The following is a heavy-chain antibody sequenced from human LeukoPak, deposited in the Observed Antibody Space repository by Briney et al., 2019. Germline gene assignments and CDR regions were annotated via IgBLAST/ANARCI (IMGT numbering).Heavy chain of an antibody. CDR2: IVVGSGNT. J-gene: IGHJ4*02. CDR3: AAREMAVSYYFDY. Sequence: PGTSVKVSCKASGFTFTSSATQWVRQARGQRLEWIGWIVVGSGNTNYAQKFQERVTITRDMSTSTVYMELSSLRSEDTAVYYCAAREMAVSYYFDYWGQGTLVTVSS. D-gene: IGHD5-24*01. CDR1: GFTFTSSA. V-gene: IGHV1-58*02.